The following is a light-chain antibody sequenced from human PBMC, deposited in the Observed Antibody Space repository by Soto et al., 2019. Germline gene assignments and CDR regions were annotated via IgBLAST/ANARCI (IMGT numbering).Light chain of an antibody. CDR2: AAS. V-gene: IGKV1-39*01. CDR3: QQTYSTPIT. CDR1: QSISNY. Sequence: EIQMTQSPSSLFAAVGDRVTIACRASQSISNYLNWYQQRPGKAPKLLIYAASSLQSGVPSRFSGSGSGTDFTLTISSLQPEDFVTYYCQQTYSTPITFGQGTRLEIK. J-gene: IGKJ5*01.